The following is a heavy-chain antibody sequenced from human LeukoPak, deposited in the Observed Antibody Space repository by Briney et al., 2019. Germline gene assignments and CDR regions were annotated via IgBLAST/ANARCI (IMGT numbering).Heavy chain of an antibody. J-gene: IGHJ4*02. V-gene: IGHV3-73*01. D-gene: IGHD6-19*01. CDR3: TRHMYSSGLDY. CDR1: GFTFSGSA. Sequence: PGGSLRLSCAASGFTFSGSAMHWVRQASGKGLEWVGRIRSKANSYATAYAASVKGRFTISRDDSKNTAYLQMNSLKTEDTAVYYCTRHMYSSGLDYWGQGTLVTVSS. CDR2: IRSKANSYAT.